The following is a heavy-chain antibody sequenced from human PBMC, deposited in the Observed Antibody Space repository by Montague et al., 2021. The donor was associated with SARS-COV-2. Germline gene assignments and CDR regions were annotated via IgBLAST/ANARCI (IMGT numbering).Heavy chain of an antibody. CDR3: VRVAWFGELSLADY. J-gene: IGHJ4*02. CDR1: GDSISSTVYY. Sequence: SETLSLTCTVAGDSISSTVYYWSWMRQPPGKRLEWIGRIYPTGRTHYNPSLKSRVTLSVDTSENQLSLNVTSVTAADTAIYFCVRVAWFGELSLADYWGQGTLVAVSS. CDR2: IYPTGRT. V-gene: IGHV4-39*07. D-gene: IGHD3-10*01.